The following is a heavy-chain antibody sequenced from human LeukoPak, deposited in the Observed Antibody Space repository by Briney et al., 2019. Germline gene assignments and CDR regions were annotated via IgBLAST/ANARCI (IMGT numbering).Heavy chain of an antibody. Sequence: SETLSLTCAVYGGSFSGYYWSWIRQPPGKGLEWIGEINHSGSTNYNPSLKSRATISVDTSKNQFSLKLSSVTAADTAVYYCARAVCSSPSCYTGSPFDYWGQGTLVTVSS. CDR3: ARAVCSSPSCYTGSPFDY. CDR2: INHSGST. CDR1: GGSFSGYY. J-gene: IGHJ4*02. V-gene: IGHV4-34*01. D-gene: IGHD2-2*02.